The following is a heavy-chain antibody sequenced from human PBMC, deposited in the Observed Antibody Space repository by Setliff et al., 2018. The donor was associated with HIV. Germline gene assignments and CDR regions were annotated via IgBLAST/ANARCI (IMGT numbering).Heavy chain of an antibody. V-gene: IGHV1-18*01. D-gene: IGHD5-12*01. J-gene: IGHJ3*01. Sequence: ASVKVSCKASGYTFISYGVSWVRQAPGQGLEWMGWISVKNGNTNYAQKFQGRVTMTTDTSTSTAYMELRSLGSDDTAVYYCARTSGDAYNYEGAFDVWGQGTLVTVSS. CDR3: ARTSGDAYNYEGAFDV. CDR1: GYTFISYG. CDR2: ISVKNGNT.